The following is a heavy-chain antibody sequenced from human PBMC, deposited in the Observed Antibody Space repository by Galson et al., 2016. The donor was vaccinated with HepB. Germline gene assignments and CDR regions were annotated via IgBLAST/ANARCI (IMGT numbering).Heavy chain of an antibody. Sequence: ETLSLTCGFYGGSFSGYYWSWIRQPPGKGLEWIGEINHSGSTNYNPSLKSRVTISVDTSKNQFSLKLSSVTAADTAVYYCARGTRLAGTYNYYYYGMDVWGQGTTVTVSS. CDR2: INHSGST. D-gene: IGHD6-19*01. J-gene: IGHJ6*02. V-gene: IGHV4-34*01. CDR3: ARGTRLAGTYNYYYYGMDV. CDR1: GGSFSGYY.